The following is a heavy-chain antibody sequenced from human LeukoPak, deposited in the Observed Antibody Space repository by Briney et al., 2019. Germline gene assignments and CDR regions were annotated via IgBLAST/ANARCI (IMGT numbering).Heavy chain of an antibody. CDR3: AKDLWGFVEVAAILDY. D-gene: IGHD2-2*02. CDR2: ISRSGGST. CDR1: GFTFSSYA. V-gene: IGHV3-23*01. J-gene: IGHJ4*02. Sequence: GSLRLSCAASGFTFSSYAMSWVRQAPGKGLEWVSAISRSGGSTAYAASVKGRFTISRDNSKNTLYLQMNSLRVEDTAVYYCAKDLWGFVEVAAILDYWGQGTLVTVSS.